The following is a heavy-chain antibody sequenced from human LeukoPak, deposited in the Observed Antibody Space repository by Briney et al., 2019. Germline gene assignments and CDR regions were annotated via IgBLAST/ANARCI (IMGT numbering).Heavy chain of an antibody. J-gene: IGHJ6*02. D-gene: IGHD2-15*01. CDR3: ARGGVVVAAHV. Sequence: PSQTLSLTCTVSGGSISSGGYYWSWIRQHPGKGLEWIGYIYYSGSTYYNPSLKSRVTTSVDTSKNQFSLKLSSVTAADTAVYYCARGGVVVAAHVWGQGTTVTVSS. CDR2: IYYSGST. V-gene: IGHV4-31*03. CDR1: GGSISSGGYY.